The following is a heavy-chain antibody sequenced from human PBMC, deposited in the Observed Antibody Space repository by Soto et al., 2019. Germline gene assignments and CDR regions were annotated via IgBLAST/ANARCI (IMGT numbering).Heavy chain of an antibody. CDR1: GFTFDDYA. CDR2: ISWNSGSI. J-gene: IGHJ3*02. Sequence: EVQLVESGGGLVQPGRSLRLSCAASGFTFDDYAMHWVRQAPGKGLEWVSGISWNSGSIGYADSVKGRFTISRDNAKNSLYLQMNSLRAEDTALYYCAKDIGWSSNSSGGAFDIWGQGTMVTVSS. D-gene: IGHD6-6*01. V-gene: IGHV3-9*01. CDR3: AKDIGWSSNSSGGAFDI.